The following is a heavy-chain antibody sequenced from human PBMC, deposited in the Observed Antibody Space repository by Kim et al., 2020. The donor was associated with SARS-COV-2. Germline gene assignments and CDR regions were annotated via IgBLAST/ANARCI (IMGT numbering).Heavy chain of an antibody. CDR3: ARGNFGYPPGY. CDR2: IYSGSTT. V-gene: IGHV3-66*01. D-gene: IGHD6-25*01. Sequence: GGSLRLSCAASGFTVSSNYMSWVRQAPGKGLEWVSVIYSGSTTYYADSVKGRFTISRDNSKNTLFLQMNSLRVEDTAVYYCARGNFGYPPGYWGQGTLVTVSS. CDR1: GFTVSSNY. J-gene: IGHJ4*02.